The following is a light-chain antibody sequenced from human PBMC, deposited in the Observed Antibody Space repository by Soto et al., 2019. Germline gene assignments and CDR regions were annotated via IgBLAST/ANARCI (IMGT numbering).Light chain of an antibody. Sequence: EIVLTQSPGTLSLSPGERATLSCRGSQSVYSSLAWYQQKPGQAPRLLIYDSSFRATGVPDRLSGGGSGTDFTLTISRLEPEDFAVYYCQQYGTSPPTFGPGTKVDIK. CDR3: QQYGTSPPT. J-gene: IGKJ3*01. CDR2: DSS. CDR1: QSVYSS. V-gene: IGKV3-20*01.